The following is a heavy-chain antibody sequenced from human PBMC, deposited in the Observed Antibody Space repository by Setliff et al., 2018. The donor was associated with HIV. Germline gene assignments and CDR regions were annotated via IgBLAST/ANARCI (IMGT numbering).Heavy chain of an antibody. D-gene: IGHD2-2*01. J-gene: IGHJ4*02. V-gene: IGHV4-39*01. CDR2: IYYSGST. CDR1: GGSISSNNCY. Sequence: SETLSLTCTVSGGSISSNNCYWGWIRQPPGKGLEWIASIYYSGSTYYNPSLKSRITISVDTSKNQFSLRLSSVTAADTAVYYCARQGLVLVPASIDWRLPPSPIDYWGQGALVTVSS. CDR3: ARQGLVLVPASIDWRLPPSPIDY.